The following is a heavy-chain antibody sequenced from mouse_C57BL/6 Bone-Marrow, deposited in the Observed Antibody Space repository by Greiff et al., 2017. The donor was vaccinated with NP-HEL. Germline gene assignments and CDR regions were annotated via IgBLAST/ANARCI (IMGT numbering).Heavy chain of an antibody. J-gene: IGHJ3*01. V-gene: IGHV1-82*01. Sequence: QVQLQQSGPELVKPGASVKISCKASGYAFSSSWMNWVKQRPGKGLEWIGRIYPGDGDTNYNGKFKGKATLTADKSSSTAYMQLSSLTSEDSAVYFCARSLYYYGSSYVWFAYWGQGTLVTVSA. CDR2: IYPGDGDT. D-gene: IGHD1-1*01. CDR1: GYAFSSSW. CDR3: ARSLYYYGSSYVWFAY.